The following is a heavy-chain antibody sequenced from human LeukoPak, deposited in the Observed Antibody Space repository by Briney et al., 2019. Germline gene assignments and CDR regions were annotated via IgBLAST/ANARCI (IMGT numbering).Heavy chain of an antibody. CDR1: GGSISSYY. J-gene: IGHJ6*02. Sequence: SETLSLTCTVSGGSISSYYWSWIRQPAGKGLEWIGYIYYSGSTNYNPSLKSRVTISVDTSKNQFSLKLSSVTAADTAVYYCARHKIYDILTGYYEGYYGMDVWGQGTTVTVFS. D-gene: IGHD3-9*01. CDR3: ARHKIYDILTGYYEGYYGMDV. V-gene: IGHV4-59*08. CDR2: IYYSGST.